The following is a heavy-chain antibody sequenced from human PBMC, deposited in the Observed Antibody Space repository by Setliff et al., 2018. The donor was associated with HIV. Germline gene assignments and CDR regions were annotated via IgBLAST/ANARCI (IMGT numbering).Heavy chain of an antibody. CDR3: ATAPGYYDSSPFDW. J-gene: IGHJ4*02. V-gene: IGHV3-20*04. CDR2: IKWDGSYT. Sequence: GGSLRLSCAASGFTFDDHAMAWVRQAPGKGLEWISSIKWDGSYTYYADSVLGRFTISREDAKNSLYLQMNSLRAGDTAVYYCATAPGYYDSSPFDWWGPGTLVTVSS. CDR1: GFTFDDHA. D-gene: IGHD3-22*01.